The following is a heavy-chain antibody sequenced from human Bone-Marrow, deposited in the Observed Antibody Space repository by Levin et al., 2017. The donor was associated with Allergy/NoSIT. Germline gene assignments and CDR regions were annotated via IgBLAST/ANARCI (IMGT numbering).Heavy chain of an antibody. J-gene: IGHJ1*01. CDR3: ARDEYSSAWLPFI. D-gene: IGHD6-13*01. V-gene: IGHV3-30*01. Sequence: LSLTCAASGFSFSSYAMHWVRQAPGEGLQWVATTTFDGTIEYYPDSLRGRLTISRDNSKNTLFLTINSLKPEDTAMYYCARDEYSSAWLPFIWGQGTLVTVSS. CDR1: GFSFSSYA. CDR2: TTFDGTIE.